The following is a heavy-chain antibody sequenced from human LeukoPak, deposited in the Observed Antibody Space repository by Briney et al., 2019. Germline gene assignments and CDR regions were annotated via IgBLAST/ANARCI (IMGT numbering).Heavy chain of an antibody. D-gene: IGHD2-15*01. CDR2: INHSGST. J-gene: IGHJ4*02. V-gene: IGHV4-34*01. Sequence: GSLRLSCEASGFTFSSYSMSWIRQPPGKGLEWIGEINHSGSTNYNPSLKSRVTISVDTSKNQFSLKLSSVTAADTAVYYCASLYCSGGSCYYFDYWGQGTLVTVSS. CDR1: GFTFSSYS. CDR3: ASLYCSGGSCYYFDY.